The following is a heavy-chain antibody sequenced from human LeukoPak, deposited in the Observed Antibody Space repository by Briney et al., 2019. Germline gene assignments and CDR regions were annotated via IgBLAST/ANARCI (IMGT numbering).Heavy chain of an antibody. J-gene: IGHJ5*02. CDR1: GGSFSGYY. CDR3: ARNLGYSGSHWFDP. CDR2: INHSGST. D-gene: IGHD5-18*01. V-gene: IGHV4-34*01. Sequence: PSETLSLTCAVYGGSFSGYYWSWIRQPPGKGLEWIGEINHSGSTNYNPSLKSRVTISVDTSKNQFHLKLSSMTAADTAFYYCARNLGYSGSHWFDPWGRGTLVTVSS.